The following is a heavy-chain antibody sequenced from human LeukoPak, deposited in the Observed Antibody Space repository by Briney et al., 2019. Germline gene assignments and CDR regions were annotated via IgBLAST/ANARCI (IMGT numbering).Heavy chain of an antibody. CDR3: ARLGSNLVAANY. CDR1: GGSISSYY. J-gene: IGHJ4*02. V-gene: IGHV4-59*01. D-gene: IGHD2-15*01. Sequence: SETLSLTCTVSGGSISSYYWSWIRQPPGKGLEWIGYIYYSGSTNYNPSLKSRVTISVVTSKNQFSLKLSSVTAADTAVYYCARLGSNLVAANYWGQGTLVTVSS. CDR2: IYYSGST.